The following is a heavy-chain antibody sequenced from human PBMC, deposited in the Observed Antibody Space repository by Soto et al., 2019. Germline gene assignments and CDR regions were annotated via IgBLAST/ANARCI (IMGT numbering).Heavy chain of an antibody. CDR3: ARAGFRDGYNFDY. CDR2: IYYSGST. V-gene: IGHV4-59*08. J-gene: IGHJ4*02. Sequence: SETLSLTCTVSGGSISSYYWSWIRQPPGKGLEWIGYIYYSGSTNYNPSLKSRVTISVDTSKNQFSLKLSSVTAADTAVYYFARAGFRDGYNFDYWGQGTLVTVSS. CDR1: GGSISSYY. D-gene: IGHD5-12*01.